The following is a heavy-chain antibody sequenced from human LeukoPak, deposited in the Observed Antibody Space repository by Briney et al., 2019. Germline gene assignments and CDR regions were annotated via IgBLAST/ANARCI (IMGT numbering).Heavy chain of an antibody. CDR1: GGSISSYY. D-gene: IGHD3-22*01. CDR3: ARNSYYDNSGEGAFDI. Sequence: NTSETLSLTCTVSGGSISSYYWSWIRQPPGKGLEWIGSIYYSGSTYYNPSLKSRVTISVDTSKNQFSLNLNSVTAADTAVYYCARNSYYDNSGEGAFDIWGQGTMVTVSS. J-gene: IGHJ3*02. CDR2: IYYSGST. V-gene: IGHV4-59*12.